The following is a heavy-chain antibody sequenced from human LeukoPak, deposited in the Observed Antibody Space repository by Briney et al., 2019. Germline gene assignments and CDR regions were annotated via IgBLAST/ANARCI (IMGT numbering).Heavy chain of an antibody. D-gene: IGHD2-2*02. Sequence: ASVKVSCKASGYTFTSYGISWVRQAPGQGLEWMGWISAYNGNTNYAQKLQGRVTMTTDTSTSTAYMELRSLRSDDTAVYYCARDPCSSTSCYNYYYYGMDVWGQGTTVTVSS. CDR1: GYTFTSYG. V-gene: IGHV1-18*01. J-gene: IGHJ6*02. CDR3: ARDPCSSTSCYNYYYYGMDV. CDR2: ISAYNGNT.